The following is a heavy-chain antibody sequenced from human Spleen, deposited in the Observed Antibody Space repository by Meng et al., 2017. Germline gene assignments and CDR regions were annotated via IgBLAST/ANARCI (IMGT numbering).Heavy chain of an antibody. V-gene: IGHV1-46*02. D-gene: IGHD2-8*01. Sequence: QVQLEQSGAEVKKPGASVKGSCKASGYTFNSYHIHWVRQAPGQGLEWMGIINPSVGSTGYAQKFQGRVTMTRDTSTSTVYMELSSLTSEDTAVYYCARDKPGVCYFDYWGQGTLVTVSS. CDR2: INPSVGST. CDR1: GYTFNSYH. CDR3: ARDKPGVCYFDY. J-gene: IGHJ4*02.